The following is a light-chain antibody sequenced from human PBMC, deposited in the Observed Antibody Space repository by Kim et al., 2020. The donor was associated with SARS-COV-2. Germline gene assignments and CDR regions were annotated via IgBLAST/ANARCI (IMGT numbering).Light chain of an antibody. Sequence: GQRVTIACPGSSPNFGPKKVNWYQQGPGRAPKLLIYRNDEWPSGVRKRFSGSKSGTSASLAISGLQSDDEADYYCATWDESLNGPVFGGGTQLTVL. CDR3: ATWDESLNGPV. V-gene: IGLV1-44*01. CDR2: RND. CDR1: SPNFGPKK. J-gene: IGLJ2*01.